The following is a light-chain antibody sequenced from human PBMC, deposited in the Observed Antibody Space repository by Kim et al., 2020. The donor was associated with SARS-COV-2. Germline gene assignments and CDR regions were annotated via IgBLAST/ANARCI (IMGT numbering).Light chain of an antibody. Sequence: SYELTHPPSVSVSPGQTVTITCSGDKLGDKYSSWYQQQPGQAPVLVIYQDTKRPSGIPERFVGSNSGNTATLTISGAQAMDEADYYCQAWDNTWVFGGGT. V-gene: IGLV3-1*01. J-gene: IGLJ3*02. CDR3: QAWDNTWV. CDR1: KLGDKY. CDR2: QDT.